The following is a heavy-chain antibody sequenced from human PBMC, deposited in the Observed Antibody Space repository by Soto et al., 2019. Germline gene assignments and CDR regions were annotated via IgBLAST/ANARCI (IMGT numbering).Heavy chain of an antibody. Sequence: QVQLVQSGAEVKKPGSSVKVSCKASGGTFSSYAISWVRQAPGQGLEWMGGIIPTFGTANYAQKFQGRVTIPGDESASKAYMELSSLRSEDTAVYYCAGGWIDRVLLRGGMDVWGQGTTVTVSS. V-gene: IGHV1-69*01. CDR3: AGGWIDRVLLRGGMDV. J-gene: IGHJ6*02. D-gene: IGHD3-10*01. CDR2: IIPTFGTA. CDR1: GGTFSSYA.